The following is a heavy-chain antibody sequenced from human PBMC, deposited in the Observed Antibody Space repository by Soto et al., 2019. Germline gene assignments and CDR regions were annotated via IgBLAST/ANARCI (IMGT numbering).Heavy chain of an antibody. CDR1: GFTFGTSD. Sequence: EVQLLESGGGLVQPGGSLRLSCAASGFTFGTSDMNWLRQAPGRGLECVSFISGSGRTTYYADSVKGRFTVSRDNSKNTRYLQMNSLRAEDTALYYCAKFRGPSYSYYYMDVWGKGTTVTVSS. CDR2: ISGSGRTT. V-gene: IGHV3-23*01. J-gene: IGHJ6*03. CDR3: AKFRGPSYSYYYMDV. D-gene: IGHD3-16*01.